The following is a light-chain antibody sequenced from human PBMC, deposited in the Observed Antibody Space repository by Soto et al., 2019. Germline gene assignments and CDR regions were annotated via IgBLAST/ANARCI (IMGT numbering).Light chain of an antibody. CDR3: QQRSNWPPEGT. CDR2: DAS. J-gene: IGKJ1*01. V-gene: IGKV3-11*01. Sequence: EIVLTQSLATLSLSPAERATLSCRASQSVSSYLAWYQQKPGQAPRLLITDASDRATGIRARFSGSGTGTEFAVTISSLEPEDFAGYYCQQRSNWPPEGTFGQGTNVDIK. CDR1: QSVSSY.